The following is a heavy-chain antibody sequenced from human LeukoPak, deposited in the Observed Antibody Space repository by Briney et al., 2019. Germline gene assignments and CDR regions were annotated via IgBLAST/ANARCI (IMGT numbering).Heavy chain of an antibody. D-gene: IGHD3-22*01. Sequence: PSETLSLTCAVSGGSISSSNWWSWVRQPPGKGLEWIGEIYHSGSTNYNPSLKSRVTISVDKSKNQFSLKLSSVTAADTAVYYCARYITMIAGRRWFDPWGQGTLVTVSS. CDR2: IYHSGST. J-gene: IGHJ5*02. V-gene: IGHV4-4*02. CDR1: GGSISSSNW. CDR3: ARYITMIAGRRWFDP.